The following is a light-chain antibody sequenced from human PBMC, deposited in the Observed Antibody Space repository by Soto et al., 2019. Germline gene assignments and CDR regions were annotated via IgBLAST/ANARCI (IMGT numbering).Light chain of an antibody. Sequence: EIVMTQSPATLSVSPGDRATLSCRASQSISTELAWYQQKPGQPPRLLIYSASTRASGVPARCTGSGSGSESHLTISGLQSEDFAVYYCQQGHNWPLTFGQGTRLEI. CDR3: QQGHNWPLT. V-gene: IGKV3-15*01. CDR1: QSISTE. CDR2: SAS. J-gene: IGKJ2*01.